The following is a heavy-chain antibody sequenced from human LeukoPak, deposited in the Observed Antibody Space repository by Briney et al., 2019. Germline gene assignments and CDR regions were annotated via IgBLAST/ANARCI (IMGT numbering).Heavy chain of an antibody. J-gene: IGHJ4*02. CDR1: GFTFSSYA. CDR2: ISYDGSNK. D-gene: IGHD3-22*01. Sequence: GGSLRLSCAASGFTFSSYAMHWVRQAPGKGLEWVAVISYDGSNKYYADSVKGRFTISRDNSKNTLYLQMNSLRAEDTAVYYCARGVRYYDSSGYPGSDYWGQGTLVTVSS. V-gene: IGHV3-30-3*01. CDR3: ARGVRYYDSSGYPGSDY.